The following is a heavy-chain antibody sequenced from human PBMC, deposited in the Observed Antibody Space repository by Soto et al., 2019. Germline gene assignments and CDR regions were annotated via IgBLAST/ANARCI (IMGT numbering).Heavy chain of an antibody. D-gene: IGHD6-6*01. V-gene: IGHV1-46*01. J-gene: IGHJ4*01. CDR1: GYTFPTYY. Sequence: ASVKVSCKASGYTFPTYYMYWVRQAPGQGLEWMGIINPSGGSTSFAQKFQGRVTMTRDTSTSTVYMELISLTSEDTAVYYCARDVGMASRPYLDYWGQEPWSPSPQ. CDR2: INPSGGST. CDR3: ARDVGMASRPYLDY.